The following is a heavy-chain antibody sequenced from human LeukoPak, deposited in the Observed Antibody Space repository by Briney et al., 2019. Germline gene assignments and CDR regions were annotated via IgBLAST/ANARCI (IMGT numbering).Heavy chain of an antibody. CDR3: AKDQRKGTSRCPIDY. J-gene: IGHJ4*02. D-gene: IGHD2-2*01. Sequence: SGGSLRLSCAASGFTFSSYGMHWVRQAPGKGLEWVAFIRYDGSNKYYADSVKGRFTISRDNSKNTLYLQMNSLRAEDTAVYYCAKDQRKGTSRCPIDYWGQGTLVTVSS. CDR1: GFTFSSYG. V-gene: IGHV3-30*02. CDR2: IRYDGSNK.